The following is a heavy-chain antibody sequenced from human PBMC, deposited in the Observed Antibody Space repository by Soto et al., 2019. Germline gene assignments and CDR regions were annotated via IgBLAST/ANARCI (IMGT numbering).Heavy chain of an antibody. V-gene: IGHV3-23*01. CDR3: ATYSSPFDY. CDR2: ISATGTTT. D-gene: IGHD6-13*01. J-gene: IGHJ4*02. CDR1: EFSFSSYA. Sequence: EVQLMESGGGLVQPGGSLRISCAASEFSFSSYALNWVRQAPGKGLEWVSAISATGTTTYYADSVKGRFTISRDNSKRTLLLQMDSLSPEDTAVYYCATYSSPFDYCGQGNLVTVSS.